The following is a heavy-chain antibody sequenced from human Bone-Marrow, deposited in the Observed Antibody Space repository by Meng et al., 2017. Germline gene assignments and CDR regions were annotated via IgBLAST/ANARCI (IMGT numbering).Heavy chain of an antibody. V-gene: IGHV4-61*02. Sequence: SETLSLTCTVSGGSISSGSYDWSWIRQPAGKGLEWIGRIYTSGSTNYNPSLKSRVTISVDTSKNQFSLKLSSVTAADTAVYYCARDQTSYDYGDYDDRYYFDYWGQGTLVTVSS. J-gene: IGHJ4*02. D-gene: IGHD4-17*01. CDR3: ARDQTSYDYGDYDDRYYFDY. CDR1: GGSISSGSYD. CDR2: IYTSGST.